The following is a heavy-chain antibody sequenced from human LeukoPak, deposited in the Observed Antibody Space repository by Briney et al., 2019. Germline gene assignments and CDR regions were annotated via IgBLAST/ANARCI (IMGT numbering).Heavy chain of an antibody. D-gene: IGHD2-15*01. CDR1: GFTFSDFY. V-gene: IGHV3-11*03. J-gene: IGHJ4*02. CDR3: TRHPAEGDY. CDR2: ISGSGSNT. Sequence: GGSLRLSCAASGFTFSDFYMSWIRQAPGKGLESVSYISGSGSNTNYADSVKGRFTISRDNAKNSLYLQMNGLRAEDTAVYYCTRHPAEGDYWGQGTLVTVSS.